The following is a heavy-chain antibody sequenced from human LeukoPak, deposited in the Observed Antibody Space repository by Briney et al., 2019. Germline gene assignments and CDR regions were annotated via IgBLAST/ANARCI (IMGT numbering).Heavy chain of an antibody. D-gene: IGHD3-3*01. J-gene: IGHJ4*02. CDR3: ARVRFLEWLLPDYYFDY. CDR1: GGSFSGYY. V-gene: IGHV4-34*01. CDR2: INHSGST. Sequence: RPSETLSLTCAVYGGSFSGYYWSWTRQPPGKGLEWIGEINHSGSTNYNPSLKSRVTISVDTSKNQFSLKLSSVTAADTAVYYCARVRFLEWLLPDYYFDYWGQGTLVTVSS.